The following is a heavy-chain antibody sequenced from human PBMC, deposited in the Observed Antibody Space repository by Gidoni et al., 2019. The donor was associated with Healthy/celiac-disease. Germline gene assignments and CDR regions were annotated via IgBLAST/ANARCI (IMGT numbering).Heavy chain of an antibody. J-gene: IGHJ6*02. CDR2: ISSIGGAI. CDR3: AREYYGAGMDV. Sequence: EVQLVESGGDLVQPGGSLRLSCAASGFTFSSYEMNWVRQAPGKGLEWVSYISSIGGAIFYADSVRGRFTISRDNAKNSLYLQMNSLRAEDTAVYYCAREYYGAGMDVWGPGTTVTVSS. V-gene: IGHV3-48*03. D-gene: IGHD3-10*01. CDR1: GFTFSSYE.